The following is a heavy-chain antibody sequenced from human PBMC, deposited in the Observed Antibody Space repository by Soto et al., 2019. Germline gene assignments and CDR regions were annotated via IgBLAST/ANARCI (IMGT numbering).Heavy chain of an antibody. CDR3: ARSRRYCSGGSCYNWFDP. D-gene: IGHD2-15*01. V-gene: IGHV4-59*08. CDR2: IYYSGST. Sequence: SETLSLTCTVSGGSISSYYWRWIRQPPGKGLEWIGYIYYSGSTNYNPSLKSRVTISVDTSKNQFSLKLSSVTAADTAVYYCARSRRYCSGGSCYNWFDPWGQGTLVTVSS. J-gene: IGHJ5*02. CDR1: GGSISSYY.